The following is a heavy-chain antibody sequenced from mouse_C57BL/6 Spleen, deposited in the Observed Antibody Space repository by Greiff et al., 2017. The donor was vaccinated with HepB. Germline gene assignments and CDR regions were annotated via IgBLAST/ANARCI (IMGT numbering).Heavy chain of an antibody. Sequence: VQLQQSGAELVKPGASVKMSCKASGYTFTSYWITWVKQRPGQGLEWIGDIYPGSGSTNYNEKFKSKATLTVDTSSSTAYMQLSSLTSEDSAVYYCARTYYGSRNYFDYWGQGTTLTVSS. D-gene: IGHD1-1*01. CDR1: GYTFTSYW. J-gene: IGHJ2*01. CDR3: ARTYYGSRNYFDY. CDR2: IYPGSGST. V-gene: IGHV1-55*01.